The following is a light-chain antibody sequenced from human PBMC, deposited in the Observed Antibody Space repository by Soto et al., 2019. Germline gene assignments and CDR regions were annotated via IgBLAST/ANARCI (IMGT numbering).Light chain of an antibody. CDR2: DAS. CDR3: QQRFNWPWT. V-gene: IGKV3-11*01. CDR1: QSVGSY. J-gene: IGKJ1*01. Sequence: EIVLTQSPATLSLSPGERATLSCRASQSVGSYLAWYQQKPGRAPRLLIYDASNRATGIPARFSGGGSGTDFDLTISRLEPEDFAIYYCQQRFNWPWTFGQGTNVEIK.